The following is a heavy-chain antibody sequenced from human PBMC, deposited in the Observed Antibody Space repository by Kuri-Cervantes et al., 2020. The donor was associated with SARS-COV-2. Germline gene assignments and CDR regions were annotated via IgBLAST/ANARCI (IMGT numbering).Heavy chain of an antibody. CDR3: ARDLFGGGGYYYGMDV. CDR1: GFTFSSYA. D-gene: IGHD4-23*01. Sequence: GESLKISCAASGFTFSSYAMHWVRQAPGKGLEWVAVISYDGSNKYYADSVKGRFTISRDNSKNTLYLQMNSLRAEDTAVYYCARDLFGGGGYYYGMDVWGQGTTVTDSS. CDR2: ISYDGSNK. V-gene: IGHV3-30-3*01. J-gene: IGHJ6*02.